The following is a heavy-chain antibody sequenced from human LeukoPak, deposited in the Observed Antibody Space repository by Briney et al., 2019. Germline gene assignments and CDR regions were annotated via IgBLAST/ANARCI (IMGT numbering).Heavy chain of an antibody. J-gene: IGHJ4*02. D-gene: IGHD2-15*01. V-gene: IGHV3-23*01. CDR3: AKGCSGGSCYVRFDY. Sequence: QAGGSLRLSCAASGFTFSSYAMSWVRQAPGKGLEWVSGISGSGGSTYYADSVKGRFTISRDNSKNTLYLQMNSLRAEDTVVYYCAKGCSGGSCYVRFDYWGQGTLVTVSS. CDR1: GFTFSSYA. CDR2: ISGSGGST.